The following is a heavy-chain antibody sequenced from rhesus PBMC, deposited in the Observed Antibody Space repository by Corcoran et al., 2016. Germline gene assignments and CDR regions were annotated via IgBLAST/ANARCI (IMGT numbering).Heavy chain of an antibody. V-gene: IGHV3-136*01. Sequence: EVQLVESGGGLVQPGGSLRLSCAASGFTFSGYDMNWVRQAPGKGLEWFSYNSYTGKTIYYAESVKGRFTISGDNAKTSLSLHMSSLRAEDTAVYYCTRETTGFEFWGQGALVTVSS. CDR2: NSYTGKTI. J-gene: IGHJ1*01. CDR3: TRETTGFEF. CDR1: GFTFSGYD. D-gene: IGHD1-14*01.